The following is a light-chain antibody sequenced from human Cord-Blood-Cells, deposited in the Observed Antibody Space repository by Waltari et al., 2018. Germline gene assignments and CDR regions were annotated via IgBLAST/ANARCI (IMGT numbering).Light chain of an antibody. CDR2: STN. Sequence: QTVVTQEPSFSVSPGGTVTLTCGLSSGSVSTSYYPSWYQQTPGQAPRTLIYSTNTRAAGVPYRFSDSIRRNKAALTITGDQADEESDYYCVLYRGSGIAVFGGGTKLTVL. CDR3: VLYRGSGIAV. CDR1: SGSVSTSYY. V-gene: IGLV8-61*01. J-gene: IGLJ3*02.